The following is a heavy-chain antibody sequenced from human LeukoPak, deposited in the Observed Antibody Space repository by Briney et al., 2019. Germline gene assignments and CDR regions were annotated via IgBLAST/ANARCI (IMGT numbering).Heavy chain of an antibody. V-gene: IGHV4-59*08. CDR1: DGSISSYY. CDR2: IYYSGST. D-gene: IGHD2-15*01. Sequence: SETLSLTCTVSDGSISSYYWSWIRKPPGKGLEWIGYIYYSGSTNYNPSLKSRVTISVDTSKNQFSLKLSSVTAADTAVYYCARLGIVYCSGGSCYSDLNAFDSWGQGTMVTVSS. J-gene: IGHJ3*02. CDR3: ARLGIVYCSGGSCYSDLNAFDS.